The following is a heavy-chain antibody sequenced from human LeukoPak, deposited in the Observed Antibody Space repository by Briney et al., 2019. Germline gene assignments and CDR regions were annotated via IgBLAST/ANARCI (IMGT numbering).Heavy chain of an antibody. CDR1: GFTFSSHA. Sequence: GRSLRLSCAASGFTFSSHAPHWVRQAPGKGLEWVAVISYDGSDRYYADSVKGRFTISRDNSIKMVYLQMNSLSAEDTAVYYCARVYCGRTTCDPWLDPWGQGSLVTVSS. D-gene: IGHD1-26*01. J-gene: IGHJ5*02. V-gene: IGHV3-30-3*01. CDR2: ISYDGSDR. CDR3: ARVYCGRTTCDPWLDP.